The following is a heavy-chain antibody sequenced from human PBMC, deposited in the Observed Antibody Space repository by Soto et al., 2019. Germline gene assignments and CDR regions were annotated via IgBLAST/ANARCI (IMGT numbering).Heavy chain of an antibody. J-gene: IGHJ4*02. CDR1: GGTFSSYT. CDR2: IIPILGIA. Sequence: QVQLVQSGAEVKKPGSSVKVSCKASGGTFSSYTISWVRQAPGQGLEWMGRIIPILGIANYAQKFQGRVTSTADKSTSTAYMELSSMRSEDTAVYYCARHPATARRLYFDYWGQGTLVTVSS. D-gene: IGHD2-21*02. CDR3: ARHPATARRLYFDY. V-gene: IGHV1-69*02.